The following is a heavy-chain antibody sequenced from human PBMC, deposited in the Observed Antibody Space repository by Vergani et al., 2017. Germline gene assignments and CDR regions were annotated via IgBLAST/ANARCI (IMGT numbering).Heavy chain of an antibody. V-gene: IGHV1-18*04. CDR3: ARAPCYDFWSGYYVYYYYYMDV. CDR1: GYTFTSYG. Sequence: QVQLVQSGAEVKKPGASVKVSCKASGYTFTSYGISWVRQAPGQGLEWMGWISAYNGNTNYAQKLQGRVTMTTDTSTSTAYMELRSLRSDDTAVYYCARAPCYDFWSGYYVYYYYYMDVWGKGTTVTVSS. J-gene: IGHJ6*03. D-gene: IGHD3-3*01. CDR2: ISAYNGNT.